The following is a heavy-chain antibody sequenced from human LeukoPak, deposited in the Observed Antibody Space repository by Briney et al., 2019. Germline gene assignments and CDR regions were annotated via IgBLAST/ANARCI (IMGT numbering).Heavy chain of an antibody. D-gene: IGHD2-2*01. CDR2: IYTSGST. J-gene: IGHJ5*02. CDR1: GGSISSYY. Sequence: SETLSLTCTVSGGSISSYYWSWIRQPAGKGLEWLGRIYTSGSTNYNPSLKSRVTMSVDTSKNQFSLKLSSVTAADTAVYYCARDGIVVVPAALTGWFDPWGQGTLVTVSS. CDR3: ARDGIVVVPAALTGWFDP. V-gene: IGHV4-4*07.